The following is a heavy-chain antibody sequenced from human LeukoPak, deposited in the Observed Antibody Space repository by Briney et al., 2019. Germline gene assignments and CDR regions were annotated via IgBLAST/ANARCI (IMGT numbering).Heavy chain of an antibody. D-gene: IGHD3-16*01. V-gene: IGHV3-33*01. J-gene: IGHJ6*04. CDR1: GLSFSSYG. Sequence: GSPLRLSCAASGLSFSSYGMHWVRQAPGQGPVRVAVTWYDGSNEYYADSVKGRFTISRDKSKDTLYLQMNSLRAEDTAVYYCARDRFPRDYYYYYGMDVWGKGTTVTVSS. CDR3: ARDRFPRDYYYYYGMDV. CDR2: TWYDGSNE.